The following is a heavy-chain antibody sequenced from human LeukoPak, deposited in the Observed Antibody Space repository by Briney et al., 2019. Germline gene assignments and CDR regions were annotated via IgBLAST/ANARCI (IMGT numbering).Heavy chain of an antibody. D-gene: IGHD5-24*01. Sequence: SETLSLTCTASDGSISSYYWSWIRQPAGKGLEWIGRIYTSGSTNYNPSLKSRVTMSVDTSKNQFSLKLSSVTAADTAVYYCARVGRDGYNYYYFDYWGQGTLVTVSS. CDR1: DGSISSYY. V-gene: IGHV4-4*07. CDR3: ARVGRDGYNYYYFDY. J-gene: IGHJ4*02. CDR2: IYTSGST.